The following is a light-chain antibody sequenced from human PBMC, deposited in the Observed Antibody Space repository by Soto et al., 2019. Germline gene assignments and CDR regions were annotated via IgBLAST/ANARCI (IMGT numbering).Light chain of an antibody. CDR2: EAF. V-gene: IGLV2-23*01. J-gene: IGLJ3*02. CDR3: CSYAGSTTWV. CDR1: SSDIGSDKL. Sequence: QSVLTQPASVSGSPGQSITISCTGTSSDIGSDKLVSWYQQHPGRAPKIIIYEAFKRPSGVSNRFSGSRSGNTASLTISGLRGEDEADYSCCSYAGSTTWVFGGGTKVTVL.